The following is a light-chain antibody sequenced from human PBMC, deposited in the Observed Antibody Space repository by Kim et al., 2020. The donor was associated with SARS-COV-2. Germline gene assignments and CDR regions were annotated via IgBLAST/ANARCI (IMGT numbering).Light chain of an antibody. V-gene: IGLV3-1*01. CDR1: KLGDKY. CDR2: QDN. CDR3: QSWDSNTHVV. J-gene: IGLJ2*01. Sequence: SYALTQPPSVSVSPGQTASITCSGDKLGDKYACWYQQKPGQSPVLVIYQDNKRPSGIPERFSGSNSGNTATLTISGTQAMDEADYYCQSWDSNTHVVFGGGTQLTVL.